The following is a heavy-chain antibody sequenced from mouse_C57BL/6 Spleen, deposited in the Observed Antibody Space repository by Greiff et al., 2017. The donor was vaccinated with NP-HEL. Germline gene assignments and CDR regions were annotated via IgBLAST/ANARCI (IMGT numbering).Heavy chain of an antibody. D-gene: IGHD1-1*01. J-gene: IGHJ2*01. CDR1: GYTFTSYW. CDR2: INPSSGYN. CDR3: ARKVGCSSYYFDY. V-gene: IGHV1-7*01. Sequence: VQLQQSGAELAKPGASVKLSCKASGYTFTSYWMHWVKQRPGKGLEWIGYINPSSGYNKYNQKFKDKATLTADKSSSTAYMQLSSLTYEDSAVYYCARKVGCSSYYFDYWGQGTTLTGSS.